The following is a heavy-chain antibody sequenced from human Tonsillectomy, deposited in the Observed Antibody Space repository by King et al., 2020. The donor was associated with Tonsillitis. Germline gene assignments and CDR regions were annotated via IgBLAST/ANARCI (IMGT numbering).Heavy chain of an antibody. CDR1: GFTFSSYG. J-gene: IGHJ4*02. Sequence: VQLVESGGGVVKPGRSLRLSCAASGFTFSSYGMNWVRQAPGKGLEWVAVISYDGINKYYADSVKGRFTISRDNSKNTLYLQMNSLRAEDTAVYYCAKDSLGSGDSYWGQGTLVTVPS. V-gene: IGHV3-30*18. CDR3: AKDSLGSGDSY. D-gene: IGHD3-10*01. CDR2: ISYDGINK.